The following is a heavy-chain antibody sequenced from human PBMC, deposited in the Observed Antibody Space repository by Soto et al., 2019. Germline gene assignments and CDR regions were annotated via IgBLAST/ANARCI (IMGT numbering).Heavy chain of an antibody. V-gene: IGHV5-51*01. J-gene: IGHJ5*02. CDR3: AGKDKSGYFNWFDP. Sequence: GESLKISCRTSGYRFTSYWIAWVRQMPGKGLEWMGIILPSDSDTRYSPSFQGQVTISADRSTSTVFLQWASLKASDTAVYFCAGKDKSGYFNWFDPWGQGTLVTVSS. D-gene: IGHD3-22*01. CDR2: ILPSDSDT. CDR1: GYRFTSYW.